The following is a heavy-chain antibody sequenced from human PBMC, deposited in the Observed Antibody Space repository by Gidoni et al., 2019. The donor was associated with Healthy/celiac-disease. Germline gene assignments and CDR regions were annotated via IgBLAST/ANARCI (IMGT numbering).Heavy chain of an antibody. D-gene: IGHD1-26*01. CDR2: IYYSGST. Sequence: QVQLQESGPGLVKPSETLSLTCTVSGGSVSSGSYYWSWIRQPPGKGLEWIGYIYYSGSTNYNPSLKSRVTISVDTSKNQFSLKLSSVTAADTAVYYCARKPIVGASWFDPWGQGTLVTVSS. CDR3: ARKPIVGASWFDP. CDR1: GGSVSSGSYY. V-gene: IGHV4-61*01. J-gene: IGHJ5*02.